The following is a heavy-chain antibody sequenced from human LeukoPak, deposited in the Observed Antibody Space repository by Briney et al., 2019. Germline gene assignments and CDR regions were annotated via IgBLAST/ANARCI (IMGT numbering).Heavy chain of an antibody. V-gene: IGHV3-21*01. Sequence: GESLKISCADSGFTFSSYSMNWVRQAPGKGLEWVSSISSSSSYIYYADSVKGRFTISRDNAKNSLYLQMNSLRAEDTAVYYCARAQVPAATDYYYYGMDVWGQGTTVTVSS. CDR3: ARAQVPAATDYYYYGMDV. CDR2: ISSSSSYI. D-gene: IGHD2-2*01. J-gene: IGHJ6*02. CDR1: GFTFSSYS.